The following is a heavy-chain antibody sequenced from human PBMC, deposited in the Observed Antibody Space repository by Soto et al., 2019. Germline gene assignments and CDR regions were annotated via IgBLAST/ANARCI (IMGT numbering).Heavy chain of an antibody. J-gene: IGHJ6*02. V-gene: IGHV3-13*01. CDR1: GFTFSSYD. D-gene: IGHD1-26*01. CDR3: ARVGDPTGMDV. CDR2: IGTAGDT. Sequence: GGSLRLSCAASGFTFSSYDMHWVRQATGKGLEWVSAIGTAGDTYYPGSVKGRFTISRENAKNSSYLQMNSLRAEDTAVYYCARVGDPTGMDVWGQGTTVTVSS.